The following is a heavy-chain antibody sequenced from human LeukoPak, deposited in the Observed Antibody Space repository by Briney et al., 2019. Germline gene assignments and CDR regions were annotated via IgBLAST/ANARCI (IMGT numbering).Heavy chain of an antibody. D-gene: IGHD3-3*02. Sequence: SETLSLTCTVSGGSISSYYGSWIRQPAGKGLEWIGRIYTSGSTNYNPSLKSRVTMSVDTSKNQFSLKLSSVTAADTAVYYCARGLAPYYYYGMDVWGQGTTVTVSS. CDR2: IYTSGST. J-gene: IGHJ6*02. V-gene: IGHV4-4*07. CDR3: ARGLAPYYYYGMDV. CDR1: GGSISSYY.